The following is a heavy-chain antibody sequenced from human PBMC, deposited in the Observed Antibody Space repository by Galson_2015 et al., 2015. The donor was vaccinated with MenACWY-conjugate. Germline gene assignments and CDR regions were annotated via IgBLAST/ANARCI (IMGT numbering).Heavy chain of an antibody. J-gene: IGHJ6*02. CDR2: ISSSSTDI. CDR1: GFTFSSYG. CDR3: ARLDEYGYSGGYYYAMDL. V-gene: IGHV3-21*01. D-gene: IGHD4-17*01. Sequence: SLRLSCAASGFTFSSYGMHWVRQAPGKGLEWVSSISSSSTDIYYGDSVKGRFTVSRDNFRSSLYLQMNSLRAEDTAVYYCARLDEYGYSGGYYYAMDLWGQGTTVTVSS.